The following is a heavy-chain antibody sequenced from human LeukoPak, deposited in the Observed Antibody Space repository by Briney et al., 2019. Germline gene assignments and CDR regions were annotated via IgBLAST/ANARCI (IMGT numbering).Heavy chain of an antibody. Sequence: GGSLRLSCVASGFTFSSYSMNWVRQAPGKGLEWVSSISSSSSYIYYADSVKGRFTISRDNAKNSLYLQMNSLRAEDTAVYYCARGDVKPYGSGDSYYFDYWGQGTLVTVSS. CDR1: GFTFSSYS. V-gene: IGHV3-21*01. CDR2: ISSSSSYI. CDR3: ARGDVKPYGSGDSYYFDY. J-gene: IGHJ4*02. D-gene: IGHD3-10*01.